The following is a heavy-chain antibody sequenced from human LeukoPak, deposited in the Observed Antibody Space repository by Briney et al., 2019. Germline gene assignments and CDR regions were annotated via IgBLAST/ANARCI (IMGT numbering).Heavy chain of an antibody. CDR3: ARGLRFLEWPLDY. D-gene: IGHD3-3*01. Sequence: ASVKVSCKASGYTFTGYYMHWVRQAPGQGLEWMGWINPNGGGTNYAQKFQGRVTMTRDTSISTAYMELSRLRSDDTAVYYCARGLRFLEWPLDYWGQGTLVTVSS. CDR1: GYTFTGYY. V-gene: IGHV1-2*02. CDR2: INPNGGGT. J-gene: IGHJ4*02.